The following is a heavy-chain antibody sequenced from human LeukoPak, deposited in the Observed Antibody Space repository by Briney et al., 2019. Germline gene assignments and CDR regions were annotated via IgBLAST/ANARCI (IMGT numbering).Heavy chain of an antibody. Sequence: SETLSLTCAVYGGSFSGYYWSWIRQPPGKGLEWIGEINHSGSTNYNPSLKSRVTISVDTSKNQFSLKLSSVTAADTAVYYCARGPYGSGSRLEYWGQGTLVTVSS. CDR3: ARGPYGSGSRLEY. D-gene: IGHD3-10*01. V-gene: IGHV4-34*01. CDR1: GGSFSGYY. CDR2: INHSGST. J-gene: IGHJ4*02.